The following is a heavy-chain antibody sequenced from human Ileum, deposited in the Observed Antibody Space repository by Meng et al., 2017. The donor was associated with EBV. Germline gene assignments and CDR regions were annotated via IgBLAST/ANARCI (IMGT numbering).Heavy chain of an antibody. J-gene: IGHJ4*02. V-gene: IGHV7-4-1*02. CDR1: GYTFTSYS. Sequence: QVQLVQSGSELKQPGASVTGSCRPSGYTFTSYSINWVRQAPGQGPDWMGWIDPNTGNPTYDQGFTGRFVFSLDTSVSTAYLQINSLRADDTAVYYCARDSPLDGYSLLDYWGQGTLVTVSS. CDR3: ARDSPLDGYSLLDY. CDR2: IDPNTGNP. D-gene: IGHD5-24*01.